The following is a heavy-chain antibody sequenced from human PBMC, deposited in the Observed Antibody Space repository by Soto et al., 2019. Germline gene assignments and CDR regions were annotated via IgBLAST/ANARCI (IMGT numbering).Heavy chain of an antibody. CDR2: IIPIFGAA. J-gene: IGHJ6*02. CDR3: ASSTGTRAEYYYYGMDV. D-gene: IGHD1-1*01. V-gene: IGHV1-69*13. Sequence: GASVKVSCKASGGTFSSYAISWVRQAPGQGFEWMGGIIPIFGAANYAQKFQGRVTITADESTSTAYMELSSLRSEDTAVYYCASSTGTRAEYYYYGMDVWGQGTTVTVSS. CDR1: GGTFSSYA.